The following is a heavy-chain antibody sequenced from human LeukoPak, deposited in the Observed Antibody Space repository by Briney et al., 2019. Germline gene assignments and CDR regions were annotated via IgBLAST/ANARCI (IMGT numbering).Heavy chain of an antibody. CDR2: IYYSGTT. V-gene: IGHV4-59*01. Sequence: SETLSLTCTVSGVTIGTYSWNWIRQAPGKGLEWIGDIYYSGTTNYNPSLKSRVTTTVDTTTNQFSLQRSSVTAAATAVYYCARGVYITAAQYGYWGQGTLVTVSS. D-gene: IGHD6-13*01. CDR1: GVTIGTYS. J-gene: IGHJ4*02. CDR3: ARGVYITAAQYGY.